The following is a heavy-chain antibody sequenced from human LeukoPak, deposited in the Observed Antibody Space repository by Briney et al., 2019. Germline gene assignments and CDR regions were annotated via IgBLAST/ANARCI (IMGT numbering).Heavy chain of an antibody. V-gene: IGHV3-23*01. CDR3: ARELVAAAGPSFDY. J-gene: IGHJ4*02. CDR2: ISGSGGGT. CDR1: GFTFSSYA. Sequence: PGGSLRLSCAASGFTFSSYAMSWVRQAPGKGLEWVSTISGSGGGTYYADSVKGRFTISRDNSKNTLYLHMNSLRAEDTAVYYCARELVAAAGPSFDYWGQGTLVTVSS. D-gene: IGHD6-13*01.